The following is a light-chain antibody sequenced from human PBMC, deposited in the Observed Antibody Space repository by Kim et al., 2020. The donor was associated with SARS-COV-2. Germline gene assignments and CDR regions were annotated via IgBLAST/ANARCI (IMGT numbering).Light chain of an antibody. J-gene: IGLJ1*01. Sequence: SVSPGQTASITCSGDKLGDKYACWYQQKPRQSPVLVIYQDTKRPSGIPERFSGSNSGNTATLTIRGTQAMDEADYYCQAWDSSTVVFGTGTKVTVL. CDR2: QDT. CDR3: QAWDSSTVV. CDR1: KLGDKY. V-gene: IGLV3-1*01.